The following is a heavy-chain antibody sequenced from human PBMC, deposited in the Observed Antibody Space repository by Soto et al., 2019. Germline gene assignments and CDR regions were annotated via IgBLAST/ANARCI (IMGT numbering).Heavy chain of an antibody. V-gene: IGHV3-30*18. CDR1: GFLFDTYG. J-gene: IGHJ6*02. CDR3: AKVITMVRGVTTLYYYYYGMDV. Sequence: HPGGSLRLSCVASGFLFDTYGMHWVRQTPGKGLEWVAIISYDGSHKEYADSVKGRFAISRDNSKNTLYLQMNSLRAEDTAVYYCAKVITMVRGVTTLYYYYYGMDVWGQGTTVTVSS. D-gene: IGHD3-10*01. CDR2: ISYDGSHK.